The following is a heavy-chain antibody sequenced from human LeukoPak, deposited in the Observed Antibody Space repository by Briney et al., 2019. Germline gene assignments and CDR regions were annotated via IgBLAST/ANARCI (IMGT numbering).Heavy chain of an antibody. CDR2: IYHSGST. V-gene: IGHV4-38-2*01. D-gene: IGHD2-2*02. CDR3: ARLFPRDIVVVPAAIFIDSYDY. CDR1: GYSISSGYY. Sequence: PSETLSLTCAVSGYSISSGYYWGWIRQPPGKGLEWIGSIYHSGSTYYNPSLKSRVTISVDTSKNQFSLKLSSVTAADTAVYHCARLFPRDIVVVPAAIFIDSYDYWGQGTLVTVSS. J-gene: IGHJ4*02.